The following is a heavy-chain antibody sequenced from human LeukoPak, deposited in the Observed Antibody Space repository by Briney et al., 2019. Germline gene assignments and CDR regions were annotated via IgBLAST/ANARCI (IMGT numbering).Heavy chain of an antibody. Sequence: SQTLSLTCVIYGDSVSSNLATWHWIRQSPSRGLEWLGRTYYRSKWSNDYAVSVNSRLTINPDTSKNHFSLQLRFVTPEDTALYFCARALGVVFDYWGQGTLVTVSS. CDR1: GDSVSSNLAT. CDR2: TYYRSKWSN. V-gene: IGHV6-1*01. J-gene: IGHJ4*02. D-gene: IGHD2-8*01. CDR3: ARALGVVFDY.